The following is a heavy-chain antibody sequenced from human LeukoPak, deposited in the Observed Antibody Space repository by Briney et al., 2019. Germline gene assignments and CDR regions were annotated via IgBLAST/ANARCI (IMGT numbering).Heavy chain of an antibody. Sequence: GGSLRLSCAASGFTFSSYAMNWVRQAPGKGLEWVSAISGSGGSTYYADSVKGRFTISRDNSKNTLYLQMNSLRAEDTAVYYCTTDILGPYNGTYSGPPTIWGQGTLVTVSS. CDR1: GFTFSSYA. CDR3: TTDILGPYNGTYSGPPTI. J-gene: IGHJ4*02. V-gene: IGHV3-23*01. D-gene: IGHD1-26*01. CDR2: ISGSGGST.